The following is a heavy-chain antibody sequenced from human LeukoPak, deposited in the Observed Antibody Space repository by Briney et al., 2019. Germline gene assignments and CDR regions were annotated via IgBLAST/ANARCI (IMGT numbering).Heavy chain of an antibody. J-gene: IGHJ4*02. CDR2: IYHSGST. V-gene: IGHV4-38-2*02. Sequence: SETLSLTCTVSGYSISSGYYWGWIRQPPGKGLEWIGSIYHSGSTYYNPSLKSRVTISVDTSKNQFSLKLTSVTAADTAVYFCARGAEYYAIWRGYAGYSDYWGQGISVTVSS. D-gene: IGHD3-3*01. CDR1: GYSISSGYY. CDR3: ARGAEYYAIWRGYAGYSDY.